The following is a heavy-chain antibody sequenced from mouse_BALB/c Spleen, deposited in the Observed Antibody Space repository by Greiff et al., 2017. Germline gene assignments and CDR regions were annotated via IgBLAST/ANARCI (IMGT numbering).Heavy chain of an antibody. CDR1: GYSIPSDYA. Sequence: EVKLEESGPGLVKPSQSLSLTCTVPGYSIPSDYAWNWIRQFPGNKLEWMGYISYSGSTSYNPSLKSRISITRDTSKNQFFLQLNSVTTEDTATYYCARFTMTLFDYWGQGTTLTVSS. D-gene: IGHD2-4*01. J-gene: IGHJ2*01. CDR3: ARFTMTLFDY. V-gene: IGHV3-2*02. CDR2: ISYSGST.